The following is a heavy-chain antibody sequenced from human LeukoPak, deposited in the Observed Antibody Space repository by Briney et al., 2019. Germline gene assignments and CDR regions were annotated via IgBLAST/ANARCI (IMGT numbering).Heavy chain of an antibody. CDR3: ARDQGGYNWGGNC. V-gene: IGHV3-23*01. CDR2: ISGSGGST. J-gene: IGHJ4*02. CDR1: GFTFSSYG. Sequence: PGGTLRLSCAASGFTFSSYGMSWVRQAPGKGLEWVSAISGSGGSTYYADSVKGRFTISRDNAKNSLYLQMNSLRAEDTAMYYCARDQGGYNWGGNCWGQGTLVTVSS. D-gene: IGHD5-24*01.